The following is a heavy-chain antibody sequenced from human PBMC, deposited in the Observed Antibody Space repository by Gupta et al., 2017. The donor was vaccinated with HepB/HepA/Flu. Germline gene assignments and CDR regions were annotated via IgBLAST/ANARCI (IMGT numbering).Heavy chain of an antibody. V-gene: IGHV3-23*01. CDR3: AKDPPGWIYD. D-gene: IGHD1-14*01. CDR1: GLTFSRYA. Sequence: EVHLLESGGYFVQPGGSLRPSCAACGLTFSRYAMSWVRQAPGQGVEWVAGMSGSGDITYYADSVKGRFTISRDNFKNTMFLQMNSLRADDKDVYYCAKDPPGWIYDWGQGTMGTVSS. CDR2: MSGSGDIT. J-gene: IGHJ4*02.